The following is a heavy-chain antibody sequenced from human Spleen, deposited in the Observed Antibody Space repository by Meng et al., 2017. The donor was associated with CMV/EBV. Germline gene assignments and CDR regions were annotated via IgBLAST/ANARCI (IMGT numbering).Heavy chain of an antibody. Sequence: GGSLRLSCAASGFTFSSYAMSWVRQAPGKGLEWVSAISGSGGSITYYADSVKGRFTISRDNAKNTLYLQMNSLRAEDTAVYYCASNPSSGWDYYYYGMDVWGQGTTVTVSS. V-gene: IGHV3-23*01. CDR2: ISGSGGSIT. D-gene: IGHD6-19*01. J-gene: IGHJ6*02. CDR1: GFTFSSYA. CDR3: ASNPSSGWDYYYYGMDV.